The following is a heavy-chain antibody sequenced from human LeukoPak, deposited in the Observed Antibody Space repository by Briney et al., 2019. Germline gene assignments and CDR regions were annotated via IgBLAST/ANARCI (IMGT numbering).Heavy chain of an antibody. CDR2: IWYDGSEK. J-gene: IGHJ4*02. V-gene: IGHV3-33*01. CDR1: GFSFSGYG. Sequence: QAGGSLRLSCAASGFSFSGYGMHWVRQAPGKGLEWVAVIWYDGSEKYYADSVKGRFTISRDNSKNTLYLQMNSLRAEDTAIYYCAREEGPLDHWGQGTLVTVSS. CDR3: AREEGPLDH.